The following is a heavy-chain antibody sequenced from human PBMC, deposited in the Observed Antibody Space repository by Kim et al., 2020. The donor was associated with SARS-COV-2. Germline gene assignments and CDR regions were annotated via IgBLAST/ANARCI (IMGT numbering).Heavy chain of an antibody. V-gene: IGHV3-9*01. J-gene: IGHJ6*02. Sequence: GGSLRLSCAASGFTFDDYAMHWFRQAPGKGLEWVSAISWNSGSIGYADSVKGRFTISRDNAKNSLYLQMNSLRAEDTALYYCAKGTGVAAAARYYYYGMGVWGQGTTVTVSS. CDR3: AKGTGVAAAARYYYYGMGV. CDR1: GFTFDDYA. CDR2: ISWNSGSI. D-gene: IGHD6-13*01.